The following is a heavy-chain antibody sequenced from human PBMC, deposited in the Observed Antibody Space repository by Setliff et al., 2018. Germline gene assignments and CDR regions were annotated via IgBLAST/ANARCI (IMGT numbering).Heavy chain of an antibody. CDR2: IYTRGST. V-gene: IGHV4-61*09. CDR3: ARFYGDYQFDY. Sequence: SETLSLTCTVSGGSISSGSFYWSWIRQSAGKGLEWIGQIYTRGSTNYNPSLKSRVTISVDTSKNQFSLKLSSVTAADTAVYYCARFYGDYQFDYWGQGTLVTVSS. CDR1: GGSISSGSFY. J-gene: IGHJ4*02. D-gene: IGHD4-17*01.